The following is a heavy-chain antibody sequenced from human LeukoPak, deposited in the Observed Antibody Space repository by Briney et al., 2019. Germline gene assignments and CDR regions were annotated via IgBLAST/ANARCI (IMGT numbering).Heavy chain of an antibody. J-gene: IGHJ4*02. V-gene: IGHV4-61*02. D-gene: IGHD1-20*01. CDR3: ARGTAITGYYFDY. Sequence: KPSETLSLTCTVSGGSISSGSYYWSWIRQPAGKGLEWIGRIYTSGSTNYNPSLKSRVTISVDTSKNQFSLKLSSVTAADTAVYYCARGTAITGYYFDYWGQGTLVTVSS. CDR1: GGSISSGSYY. CDR2: IYTSGST.